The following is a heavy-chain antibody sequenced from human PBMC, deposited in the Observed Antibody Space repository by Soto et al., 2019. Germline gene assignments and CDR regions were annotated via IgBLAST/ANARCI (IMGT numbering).Heavy chain of an antibody. CDR3: ARDPGEFYFDY. J-gene: IGHJ4*02. CDR1: GYSFTSYG. V-gene: IGHV1-18*04. CDR2: ISTNNGNT. Sequence: VASVKVSCKASGYSFTSYGVSWVRQAPGQGLEWMGWISTNNGNTNYAQKLQGRVTMTTDTSTNTAYMELRSLRSDDTAVYYCARDPGEFYFDYWGQGALVTVSS.